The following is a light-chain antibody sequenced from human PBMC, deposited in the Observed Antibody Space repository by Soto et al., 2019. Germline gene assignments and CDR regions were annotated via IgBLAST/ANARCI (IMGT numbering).Light chain of an antibody. CDR1: HNDIGTYDY. CDR3: SSHAGSNNYV. V-gene: IGLV2-14*03. Sequence: QSALAQPTSVSGSPGQSITISCTGNHNDIGTYDYVSWYQQHPGRAPRLLIHGVTTRPSGISGRFSASKSGLTASLTISGLQPEDEADYYCSSHAGSNNYVFGTGTKVTVL. J-gene: IGLJ1*01. CDR2: GVT.